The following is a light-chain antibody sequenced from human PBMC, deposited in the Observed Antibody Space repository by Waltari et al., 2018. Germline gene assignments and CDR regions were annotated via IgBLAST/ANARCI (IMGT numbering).Light chain of an antibody. CDR3: ATWDTTLSAWV. V-gene: IGLV1-51*01. CDR2: EDN. Sequence: QAVLTQPPSVSAAPGQKVTISCSGSSSNIGNDYVSWYQQLPGTAPELLIYEDNKRPSDIPDRFSAPKSDTSATLAITGLQTADEADYYCATWDTTLSAWVFGGGTRVTVL. CDR1: SSNIGNDY. J-gene: IGLJ3*02.